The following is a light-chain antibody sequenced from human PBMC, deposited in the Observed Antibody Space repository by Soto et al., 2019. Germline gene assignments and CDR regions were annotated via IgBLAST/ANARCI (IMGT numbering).Light chain of an antibody. CDR3: NSYTSNNTYV. J-gene: IGLJ1*01. V-gene: IGLV2-14*03. CDR1: SSDVGAFNY. CDR2: DVS. Sequence: QSVLTQPASVSGSPGQAITISCSGTSSDVGAFNYVSWYQQHPGKAPKLMIYDVSNRRSGVSNRFSGSKSGNTASLTISGLRAEDEADYYCNSYTSNNTYVFGTGTKVTVL.